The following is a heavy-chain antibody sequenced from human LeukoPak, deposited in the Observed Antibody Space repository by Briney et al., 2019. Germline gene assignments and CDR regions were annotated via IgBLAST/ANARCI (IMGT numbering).Heavy chain of an antibody. Sequence: EASVKVSCKASGYTFTGYYMHWVRQAPGQGLEWMGWINPNSGGTNYAQKFQGRVTMTRDTSISTAYMELSRLRSDDTAVYYCAREAVALWFGELLGWFDPWGQGTLVTVSS. J-gene: IGHJ5*02. CDR2: INPNSGGT. V-gene: IGHV1-2*02. D-gene: IGHD3-10*01. CDR1: GYTFTGYY. CDR3: AREAVALWFGELLGWFDP.